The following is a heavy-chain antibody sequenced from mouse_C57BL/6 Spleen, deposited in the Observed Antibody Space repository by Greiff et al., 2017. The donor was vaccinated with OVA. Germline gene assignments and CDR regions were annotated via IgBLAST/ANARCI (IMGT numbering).Heavy chain of an antibody. Sequence: EVKLQESGPGLVKPSQSLSLTCSVTGYSITSGYYWNWIRQFPGNQLEWMGYISYDGCNNYNPSLKNRISITLYPSKIQFFLTLISFTTAHTSTYYCSLSDGFLFDYWGHGPTLTVSS. CDR1: GYSITSGYY. CDR3: SLSDGFLFDY. D-gene: IGHD2-3*01. CDR2: ISYDGCN. V-gene: IGHV3-6*01. J-gene: IGHJ2*01.